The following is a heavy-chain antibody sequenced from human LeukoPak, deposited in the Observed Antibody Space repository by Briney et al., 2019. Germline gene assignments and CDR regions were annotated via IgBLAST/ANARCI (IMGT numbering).Heavy chain of an antibody. J-gene: IGHJ4*02. CDR2: IRYDGSNK. Sequence: PGGSLRLSCAASGFTFSSYGMHWVRQAPGKGLEWVAFIRYDGSNKYYADSVKGRFTISRDNSKNTLYLQMNSLRAEDTAVYYCAKDNPWTRSSDYWGQGTLVTVSS. V-gene: IGHV3-30*02. CDR3: AKDNPWTRSSDY. D-gene: IGHD3/OR15-3a*01. CDR1: GFTFSSYG.